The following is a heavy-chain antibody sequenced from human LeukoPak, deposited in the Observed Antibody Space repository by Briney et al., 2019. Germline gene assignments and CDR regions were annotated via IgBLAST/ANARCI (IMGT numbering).Heavy chain of an antibody. CDR2: ISAYNGKT. V-gene: IGHV1-18*01. CDR1: GYTFTNSG. D-gene: IGHD2-2*01. Sequence: ASVKVSCKASGYTFTNSGISWVRQAPGQGLEWMGWISAYNGKTNYAQKFQGRVTMTTDTSTNTAYMELRSLRSDDTAVYYCARAPRGDVVVPDASTFDPWGQGTLVTVSS. J-gene: IGHJ5*02. CDR3: ARAPRGDVVVPDASTFDP.